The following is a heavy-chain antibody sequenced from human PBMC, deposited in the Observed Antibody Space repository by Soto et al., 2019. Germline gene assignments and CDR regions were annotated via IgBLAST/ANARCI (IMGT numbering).Heavy chain of an antibody. V-gene: IGHV3-15*01. CDR1: GFTFNTAW. CDR2: IKGKPDGGAT. Sequence: GGSLRLSCAASGFTFNTAWLTWVRQAPGKGLEWVGRIKGKPDGGATDYAALVEGRFMISRDDSQNTVFLQMNSLKTDDTAVYYCTAGSPFNYWGPGTLVTVSS. CDR3: TAGSPFNY. J-gene: IGHJ4*02.